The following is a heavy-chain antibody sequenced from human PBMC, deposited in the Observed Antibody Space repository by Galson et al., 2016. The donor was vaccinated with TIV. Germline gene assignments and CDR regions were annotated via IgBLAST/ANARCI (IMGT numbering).Heavy chain of an antibody. J-gene: IGHJ4*02. CDR2: ISGYSGNT. CDR3: ARGATVTPYSLFDY. V-gene: IGHV1-18*04. CDR1: GYTFSSYS. Sequence: SVKVSCKASGYTFSSYSINWVRQAPGQGLEWMGWISGYSGNTNYAQKFQGRVTMTTDTSTGTAYMELRSLRSDDTAVYYCARGATVTPYSLFDYWGQGTLVTVSS. D-gene: IGHD4-17*01.